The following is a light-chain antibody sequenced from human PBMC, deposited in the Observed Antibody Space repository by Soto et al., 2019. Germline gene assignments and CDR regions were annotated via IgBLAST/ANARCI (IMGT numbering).Light chain of an antibody. CDR1: SSDVGGYKY. V-gene: IGLV2-14*01. CDR2: DVS. J-gene: IGLJ1*01. Sequence: QSVLTQPASVSGSPGQSITISCTGTSSDVGGYKYVSWYQQHPGEAPKLMIYDVSNRPSGVSNRFSGSKSGNTASLTISGLQADDEADYYCSSYTSSSTRVFGTGTKLTVL. CDR3: SSYTSSSTRV.